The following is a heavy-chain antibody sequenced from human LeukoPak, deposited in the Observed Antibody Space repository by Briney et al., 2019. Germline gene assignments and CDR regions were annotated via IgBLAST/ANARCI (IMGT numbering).Heavy chain of an antibody. J-gene: IGHJ5*02. D-gene: IGHD2-15*01. Sequence: GESLKISCKGSGYRFISYWIGWVRQMPGKGLEWMGIIYPGDSDTRYSPSFQGQVTISADKSISTAYLQWSSLKASDTAMYYCARGGAEVGNWFDPWGQGTLVTVSS. CDR3: ARGGAEVGNWFDP. V-gene: IGHV5-51*01. CDR2: IYPGDSDT. CDR1: GYRFISYW.